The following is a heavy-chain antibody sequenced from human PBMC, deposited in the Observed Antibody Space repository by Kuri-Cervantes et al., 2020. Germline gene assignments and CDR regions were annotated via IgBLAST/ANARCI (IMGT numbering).Heavy chain of an antibody. V-gene: IGHV1-2*04. CDR1: GYTFTGYY. CDR2: INPNSGAT. D-gene: IGHD1-1*01. CDR3: ARVRGGTDWNDWFDP. J-gene: IGHJ5*02. Sequence: ASVKVSCKASGYTFTGYYMHWVRQAPGQGLEWVGWINPNSGATNYVQKFQGWVTMTRDTSISTAYMELSRLKSDDTAVYYCARVRGGTDWNDWFDPWGQGTLVTDSS.